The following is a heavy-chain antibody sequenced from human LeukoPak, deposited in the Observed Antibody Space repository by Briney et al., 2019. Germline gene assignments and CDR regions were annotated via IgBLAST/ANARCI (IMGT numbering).Heavy chain of an antibody. Sequence: ASVKVSCKASGGTFSSYAISWVRQAPGQGLEWMGRIIPILGIANYAPKFQGRVTITADKSTSTAYMELSSLRSEDTAVYYCARELKLVKGDYWDQGTLVTVSS. CDR1: GGTFSSYA. CDR2: IIPILGIA. CDR3: ARELKLVKGDY. J-gene: IGHJ4*02. D-gene: IGHD2-8*02. V-gene: IGHV1-69*04.